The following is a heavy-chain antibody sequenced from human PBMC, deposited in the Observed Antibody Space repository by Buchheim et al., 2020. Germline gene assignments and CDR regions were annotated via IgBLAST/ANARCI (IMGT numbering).Heavy chain of an antibody. D-gene: IGHD2-15*01. CDR3: GDPPAAA. CDR2: IYHTGDT. V-gene: IGHV4-4*02. Sequence: VQLQESGPRLVKPSGTLSLTCAVSGDSISSSRWWTWVRQPPGKGLEWIGEIYHTGDTNYNASLGGRVTISLDNSRNQFSLGLTSVTDTDTAVYYCGDPPAAAWGQGTL. J-gene: IGHJ4*02. CDR1: GDSISSSRW.